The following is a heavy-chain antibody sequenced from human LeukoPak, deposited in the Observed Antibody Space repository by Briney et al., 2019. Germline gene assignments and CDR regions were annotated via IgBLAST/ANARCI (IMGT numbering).Heavy chain of an antibody. D-gene: IGHD6-6*01. J-gene: IGHJ6*02. CDR1: GGSFSGYY. CDR2: INHSGST. V-gene: IGHV4-34*01. CDR3: ARAPRGIAARSVKGYYGMDV. Sequence: SETLSLTCAVYGGSFSGYYWSWIRQPPGKGLEWIGEINHSGSTNYNPSLKSRVTTSVDTSKNQFSLKLSSVTAADTAVYYCARAPRGIAARSVKGYYGMDVWGQGTTVTVSS.